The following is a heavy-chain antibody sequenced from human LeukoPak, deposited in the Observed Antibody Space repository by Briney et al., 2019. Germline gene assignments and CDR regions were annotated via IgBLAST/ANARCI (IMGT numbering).Heavy chain of an antibody. J-gene: IGHJ4*02. Sequence: GGSLRLSCAASGSTFSGSVIHWVRQASGKGLEWVGRLKSKSDGGTTDYAAPVKGRFIISRDDSKNTMYLQMNSLRAEDTAVYYCAKGYCSSTSCPPDYWGQGTLVTVSS. CDR3: AKGYCSSTSCPPDY. CDR1: GSTFSGSV. D-gene: IGHD2-2*01. V-gene: IGHV3-15*01. CDR2: LKSKSDGGTT.